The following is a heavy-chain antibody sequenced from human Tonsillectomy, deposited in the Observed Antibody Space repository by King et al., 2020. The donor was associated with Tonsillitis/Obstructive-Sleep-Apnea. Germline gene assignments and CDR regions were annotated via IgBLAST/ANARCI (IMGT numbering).Heavy chain of an antibody. CDR2: IKQDGSEK. CDR3: AREERYSNWFDP. CDR1: GFTFSSYW. Sequence: VQLVEAGGGLVQPGGSLRLSCAASGFTFSSYWMSWVRQAPGKGLGWVANIKQDGSEKYYVDSVKGRFPISRDNATNSLYLQMNSLRAEDTAVYYCAREERYSNWFDPWGQGTLVTVSS. J-gene: IGHJ5*02. V-gene: IGHV3-7*03. D-gene: IGHD2-15*01.